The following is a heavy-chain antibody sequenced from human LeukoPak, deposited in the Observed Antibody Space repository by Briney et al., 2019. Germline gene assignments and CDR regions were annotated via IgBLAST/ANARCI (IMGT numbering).Heavy chain of an antibody. CDR3: ARDLGGLYYDSSGTDY. V-gene: IGHV4-4*07. CDR2: IYGSGST. D-gene: IGHD3-22*01. J-gene: IGHJ4*02. Sequence: SETLSLTCTVSGGSTTSYYWSWIRQPAGKGLEWIGRIYGSGSTNYNPSLWGRVTMSVDTSKNQVSLNLSSVTAADTAFYYCARDLGGLYYDSSGTDYWGQGTLVTVSS. CDR1: GGSTTSYY.